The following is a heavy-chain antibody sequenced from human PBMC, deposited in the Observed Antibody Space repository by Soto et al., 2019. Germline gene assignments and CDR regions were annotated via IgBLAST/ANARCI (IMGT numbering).Heavy chain of an antibody. CDR1: GGSISSYY. D-gene: IGHD3-22*01. CDR2: IFYSGST. Sequence: PSETLSLTCTVSGGSISSYYWNWIRQPPGKGLEWIGYIFYSGSTNYNPSLKSRVTISVDTSKNQFSLKLNSVTAADTAVYYCARNYDSTAGGAFDIWGQGTMVTVSS. V-gene: IGHV4-59*01. CDR3: ARNYDSTAGGAFDI. J-gene: IGHJ3*02.